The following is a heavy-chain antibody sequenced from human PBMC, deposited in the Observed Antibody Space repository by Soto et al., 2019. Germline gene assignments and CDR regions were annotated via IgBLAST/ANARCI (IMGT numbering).Heavy chain of an antibody. J-gene: IGHJ4*02. V-gene: IGHV3-23*01. CDR2: NSGSGGST. CDR3: AKESSCSTISCYFDY. CDR1: GCTFSSYD. D-gene: IGHD2-2*01. Sequence: LRLSCAAAGCTFSSYDMKLVRQAPFNGLEWVSTNSGSGGSTYYSDAVKGRFTISRDNSKNTLYLQMNSLRAEDTAVYYCAKESSCSTISCYFDYWGQGTLVTVSS.